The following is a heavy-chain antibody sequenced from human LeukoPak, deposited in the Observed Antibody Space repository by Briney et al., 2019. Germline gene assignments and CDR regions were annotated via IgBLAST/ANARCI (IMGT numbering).Heavy chain of an antibody. CDR2: IKQDGSEK. D-gene: IGHD4-17*01. CDR3: AKDLITSSSGDYDY. Sequence: PGGSLRLSCAASGFTFSSYWMSWVRQAPGKGLEWVANIKQDGSEKYYVDSVKGRFTISRDNAKNSLYLQMNSLRAEDTAVYYCAKDLITSSSGDYDYWGQGTLVTVSS. V-gene: IGHV3-7*01. CDR1: GFTFSSYW. J-gene: IGHJ4*02.